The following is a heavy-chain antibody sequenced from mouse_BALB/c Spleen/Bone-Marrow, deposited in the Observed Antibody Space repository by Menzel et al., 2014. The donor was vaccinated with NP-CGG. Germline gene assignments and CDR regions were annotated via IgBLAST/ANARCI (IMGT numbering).Heavy chain of an antibody. Sequence: VQLQQPGAELVKPGASVKLSCTASGFNIKDTYMHWVKQRPEQGLEWIGRIDPANGNTKYDPKFQGKATITADTSSNTAYLQLSSLTSEDTAVYYCARLDLFAYWCQGTLVPVSA. J-gene: IGHJ3*01. CDR1: GFNIKDTY. CDR2: IDPANGNT. CDR3: ARLDLFAY. V-gene: IGHV14-3*02.